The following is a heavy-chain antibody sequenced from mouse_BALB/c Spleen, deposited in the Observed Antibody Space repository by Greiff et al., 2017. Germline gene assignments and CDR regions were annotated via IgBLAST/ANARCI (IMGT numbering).Heavy chain of an antibody. Sequence: EVQLVESGGGLVQPGGSRKLSCAASGFTFSSFGMHWVRQAPEKGLEWVAYISSGSSTIYYADTVKGRFTISRDNPKNTLFLQMTSLRSEDTAMYYCARGGAARAPSAMDYWGQGTSVTVSS. CDR3: ARGGAARAPSAMDY. CDR1: GFTFSSFG. V-gene: IGHV5-17*02. D-gene: IGHD3-1*01. J-gene: IGHJ4*01. CDR2: ISSGSSTI.